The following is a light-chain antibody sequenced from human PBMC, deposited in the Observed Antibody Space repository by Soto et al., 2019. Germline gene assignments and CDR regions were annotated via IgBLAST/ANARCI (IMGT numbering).Light chain of an antibody. CDR2: GAS. Sequence: EIVLKQSPGTLPLSAGERATLSCRASQSVSNNYLAWYQQTNGKPPRLLISGASSRATGIPDRFSGMGSGTDFTLTISRLETEDFAVYSYQQYGDSPQTFGQGTRLEIK. CDR3: QQYGDSPQT. CDR1: QSVSNNY. V-gene: IGKV3-20*01. J-gene: IGKJ5*01.